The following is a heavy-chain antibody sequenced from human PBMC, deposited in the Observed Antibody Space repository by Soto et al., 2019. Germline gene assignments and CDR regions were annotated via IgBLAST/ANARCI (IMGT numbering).Heavy chain of an antibody. D-gene: IGHD2-15*01. J-gene: IGHJ5*02. CDR2: IFYSGST. CDR1: GDSISGSYYY. V-gene: IGHV4-39*01. CDR3: ARHDETPNHRGWRWFDP. Sequence: PXASLSLTCTVSGDSISGSYYYWGWIRQPPGKGLEWIASIFYSGSTYYNPSLKGRVTISVDTSKNQFSLDLTSVTAADMSVYYCARHDETPNHRGWRWFDPWGRGTLVTVSS.